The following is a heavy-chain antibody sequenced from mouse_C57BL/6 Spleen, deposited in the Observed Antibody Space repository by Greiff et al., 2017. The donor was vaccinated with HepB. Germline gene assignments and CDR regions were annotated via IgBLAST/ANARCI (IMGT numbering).Heavy chain of an antibody. CDR2: INPGSGGT. J-gene: IGHJ2*01. CDR1: GYAFTNYL. CDR3: ARSRDYLDY. Sequence: QVQLQHSGAELVRPGTSVKVSCKASGYAFTNYLIEWVKQRPGQGLEWIGVINPGSGGTNYNEKFKGKATLTADKSSSTAYMQLSSLTSEDSAVYFCARSRDYLDYWGQGTTLTVSS. V-gene: IGHV1-54*01.